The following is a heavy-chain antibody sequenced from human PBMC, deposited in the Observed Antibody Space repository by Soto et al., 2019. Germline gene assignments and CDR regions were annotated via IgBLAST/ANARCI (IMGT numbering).Heavy chain of an antibody. CDR3: ARLGGGSPRYYYYMDV. J-gene: IGHJ6*03. V-gene: IGHV3-7*01. D-gene: IGHD2-15*01. Sequence: GGSLRLSCAASGFTFSSYWMSWDRQAPGKGLEWVANIKQDGSEKYYVDSVKGRFTISRDNAKNSLYLQMNSLRAEDTAVYYCARLGGGSPRYYYYMDVWGKGTTVTVSS. CDR2: IKQDGSEK. CDR1: GFTFSSYW.